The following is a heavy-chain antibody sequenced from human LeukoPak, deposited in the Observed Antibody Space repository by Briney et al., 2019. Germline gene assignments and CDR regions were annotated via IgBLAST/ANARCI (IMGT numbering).Heavy chain of an antibody. V-gene: IGHV3-30*02. CDR2: IRYDGSNK. CDR1: GFTFSSYG. CDR3: AKDGWSYGSGSYYFDY. J-gene: IGHJ4*02. Sequence: GGSLRLSCAASGFTFSSYGMHWVRQAPGKGLEWVAFIRYDGSNKYYADSVKGRFTISRDNSKSTLYLQMNSLRAEDTAVYYCAKDGWSYGSGSYYFDYWGQGTLVTVSS. D-gene: IGHD3-10*01.